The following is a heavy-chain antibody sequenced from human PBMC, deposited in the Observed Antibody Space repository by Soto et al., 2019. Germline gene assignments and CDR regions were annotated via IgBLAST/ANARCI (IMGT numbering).Heavy chain of an antibody. CDR1: GGSISSSSYY. CDR3: ARGVAGSGFDL. V-gene: IGHV4-39*02. CDR2: IYYSGST. J-gene: IGHJ4*02. Sequence: SETLSLTCTVSGGSISSSSYYWGWIRQPPGKGLEWIGSIYYSGSTYYNPSLKSRVTMSVDTSKNHFSLQLNSVTPDDTAVYYCARGVAGSGFDLWGQGTLVTVSS. D-gene: IGHD6-19*01.